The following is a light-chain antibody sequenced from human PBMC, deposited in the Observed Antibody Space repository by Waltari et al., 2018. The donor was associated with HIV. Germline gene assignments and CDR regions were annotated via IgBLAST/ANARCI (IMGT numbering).Light chain of an antibody. CDR1: SSNIGHNY. CDR3: GTWDSSLSAGV. V-gene: IGLV1-51*01. J-gene: IGLJ3*02. Sequence: QSVLTQPPSVSAAPGQKVTISCSGSSSNIGHNYVSWYQQFPGTAPKLLIYDNDTRPSVIADRFSGSKSGTSATLCITGRQTGDEADYYWGTWDSSLSAGVFGGGTKLTVL. CDR2: DND.